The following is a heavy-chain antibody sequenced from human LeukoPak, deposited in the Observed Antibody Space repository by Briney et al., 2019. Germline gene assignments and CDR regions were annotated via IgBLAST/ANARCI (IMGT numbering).Heavy chain of an antibody. CDR2: ISSSGSTI. J-gene: IGHJ4*02. D-gene: IGHD3-16*02. V-gene: IGHV3-11*01. CDR1: GFTFSDFY. CDR3: VRDRGELSLYDF. Sequence: PGGSLRLSCAASGFTFSDFYMTWTRQAPGKGLEWVSYISSSGSTIYYADSVKGRFTTSRDNAKNSLYLQMNGLRDEDTAIYYCVRDRGELSLYDFWGQGTLVTVSS.